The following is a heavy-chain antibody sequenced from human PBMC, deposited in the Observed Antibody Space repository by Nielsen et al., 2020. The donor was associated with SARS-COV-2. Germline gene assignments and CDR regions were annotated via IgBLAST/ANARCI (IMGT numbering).Heavy chain of an antibody. CDR2: ISGSGGST. V-gene: IGHV3-23*01. J-gene: IGHJ1*01. Sequence: GESLKISCAASGFTFSSYAMSWVRQAPGKGLEWVSAISGSGGSTYYADSVKGRFTISRDNSKNTLYLQMNSLRAEDTAVYYCARVTIFGVVPHWGQGTLVTVSS. CDR1: GFTFSSYA. CDR3: ARVTIFGVVPH. D-gene: IGHD3-3*01.